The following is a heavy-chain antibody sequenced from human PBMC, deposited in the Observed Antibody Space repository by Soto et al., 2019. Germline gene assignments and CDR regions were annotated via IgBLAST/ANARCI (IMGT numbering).Heavy chain of an antibody. D-gene: IGHD3-3*01. CDR3: AKTDLEWLFTDEYYFDY. V-gene: IGHV3-30*18. Sequence: GGSLRLSCAASGFTFSSYGMHWVRQAPGKGLEWVAVISYDGSNKYYADSVKGRFTISRDNSKNTLYLQMNSLRAEDTAVYYCAKTDLEWLFTDEYYFDYWGQGTLVTVSS. CDR2: ISYDGSNK. CDR1: GFTFSSYG. J-gene: IGHJ4*02.